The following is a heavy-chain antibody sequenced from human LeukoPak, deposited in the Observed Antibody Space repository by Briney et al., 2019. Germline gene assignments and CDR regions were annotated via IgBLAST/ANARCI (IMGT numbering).Heavy chain of an antibody. D-gene: IGHD6-13*01. V-gene: IGHV1-24*01. CDR1: GYTLTELS. J-gene: IGHJ5*02. Sequence: ASVKVSCKVSGYTLTELSMHWVRQAPGKGLEWMGGFDPEDGESIYAQKFQGRVTMTEDTSTDTAYMELSSLRSEDTAVYYCATDQGAAAENWFDPWGQGTLVTVSS. CDR3: ATDQGAAAENWFDP. CDR2: FDPEDGES.